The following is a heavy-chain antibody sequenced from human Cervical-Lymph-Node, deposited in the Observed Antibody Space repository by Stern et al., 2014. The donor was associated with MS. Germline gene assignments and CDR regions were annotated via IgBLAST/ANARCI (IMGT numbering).Heavy chain of an antibody. D-gene: IGHD4-23*01. J-gene: IGHJ6*02. Sequence: QITLQESGPTLVKPTQTLTLTCTFSGFSLTTSGVGVGWIRQPPGKALEWLALIYWNDDKRYSPSLKSRLAITKDTSKNQVVLTVTNMDPVDTATYYCAHRYQLLWAAWGQGTTVTVSS. CDR2: IYWNDDK. CDR1: GFSLTTSGVG. V-gene: IGHV2-5*01. CDR3: AHRYQLLWAA.